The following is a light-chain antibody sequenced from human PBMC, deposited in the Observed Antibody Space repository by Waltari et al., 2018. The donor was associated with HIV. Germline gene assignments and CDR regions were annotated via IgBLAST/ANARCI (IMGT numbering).Light chain of an antibody. Sequence: EIVLTQSPGTLSLSPGERATISCRASQSVSRSYLAWYQQKPGQAPMLLIYGASSRATVIPDRFSGSGSGTDFTLTISRLEPEDFAVYYCQQYGSSRLTFGGGTKVEIK. CDR2: GAS. CDR3: QQYGSSRLT. CDR1: QSVSRSY. V-gene: IGKV3-20*01. J-gene: IGKJ4*01.